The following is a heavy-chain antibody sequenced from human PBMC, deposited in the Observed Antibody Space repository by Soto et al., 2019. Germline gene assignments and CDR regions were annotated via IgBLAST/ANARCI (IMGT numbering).Heavy chain of an antibody. Sequence: EVQLVESGGGLVQPGGSLKLSCAVSGFTFSGSAIHWVRQASGKGLEWVGRIKSKANNYATTYAASVKDRFTISRDDAQNKAYLQMNSVKTEDTAIYYCTIDDGFTMVRLGSIFDYWGQGTLVTVSS. CDR1: GFTFSGSA. J-gene: IGHJ4*02. V-gene: IGHV3-73*01. D-gene: IGHD3-10*01. CDR2: IKSKANNYAT. CDR3: TIDDGFTMVRLGSIFDY.